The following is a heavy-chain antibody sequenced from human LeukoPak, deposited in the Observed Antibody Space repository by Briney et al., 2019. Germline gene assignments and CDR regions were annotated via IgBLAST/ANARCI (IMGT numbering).Heavy chain of an antibody. J-gene: IGHJ5*02. Sequence: GGSLRLSCAASGFTFSSYAMSWVRQAPGKGLEWVSAISGSGGSTYYADSVKGRFTISRDNSKNTLYLQMNSLRAEDTAVYYCAKGSAKDMVLMVYAIAWGQGTLVTVSS. CDR3: AKGSAKDMVLMVYAIA. CDR2: ISGSGGST. CDR1: GFTFSSYA. D-gene: IGHD2-8*01. V-gene: IGHV3-23*01.